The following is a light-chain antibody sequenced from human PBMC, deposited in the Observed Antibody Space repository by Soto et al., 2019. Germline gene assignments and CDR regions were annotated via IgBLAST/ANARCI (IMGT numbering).Light chain of an antibody. Sequence: DIQMTQSPSSLSASVGDRVTITCQASLDISNYLNWYQQKPGKAPKLLIYDASNLEIGVPSRFSGSGSGTHFTFTISSLQPEDIATYYCQQYDNLPPYTFGQGTKLEIK. J-gene: IGKJ2*01. CDR1: LDISNY. V-gene: IGKV1-33*01. CDR3: QQYDNLPPYT. CDR2: DAS.